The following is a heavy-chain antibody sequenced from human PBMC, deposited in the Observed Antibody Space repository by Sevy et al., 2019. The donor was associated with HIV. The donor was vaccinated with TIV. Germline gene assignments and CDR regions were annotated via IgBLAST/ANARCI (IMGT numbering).Heavy chain of an antibody. CDR2: INHSGST. CDR3: ARDLITIFGVVTYYYGMHV. CDR1: GGSFSGYY. J-gene: IGHJ6*02. V-gene: IGHV4-34*01. Sequence: SETLSLTCAVYGGSFSGYYWSWIRQPPGKGLEWIGEINHSGSTNYNPSLKSRVTISVDTSKNQFSLKLSSVTAADTAVYYCARDLITIFGVVTYYYGMHVWGQGTTVTVSS. D-gene: IGHD3-3*01.